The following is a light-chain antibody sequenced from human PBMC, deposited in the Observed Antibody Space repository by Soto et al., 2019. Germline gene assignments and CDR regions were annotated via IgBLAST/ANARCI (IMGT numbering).Light chain of an antibody. CDR1: KLGDKL. V-gene: IGLV3-1*01. CDR3: QAWDSSTAV. CDR2: QDS. J-gene: IGLJ1*01. Sequence: SYELTQPPSVSVSPGLTASITCSGDKLGDKLAYWYQQKPGQSHVLVMYQDSKRPSGIPERFSGSNSGNTATLTISGTQSMDEADYYCQAWDSSTAVFGTGTKVTVL.